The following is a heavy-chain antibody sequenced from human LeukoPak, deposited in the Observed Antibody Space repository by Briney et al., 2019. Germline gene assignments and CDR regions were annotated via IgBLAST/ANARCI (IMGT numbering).Heavy chain of an antibody. CDR2: MNPNSGNT. Sequence: VASVKVSCKASGYTFTSYDINWVRQATGQGLEWMGWMNPNSGNTGYAQKLQGRVTMTTDTSTSTAYMELRSLRSDDTAVYYCARETEELLWFGEPFSNFDYWGQGTLVTVSS. CDR3: ARETEELLWFGEPFSNFDY. V-gene: IGHV1-8*01. J-gene: IGHJ4*02. D-gene: IGHD3-10*01. CDR1: GYTFTSYD.